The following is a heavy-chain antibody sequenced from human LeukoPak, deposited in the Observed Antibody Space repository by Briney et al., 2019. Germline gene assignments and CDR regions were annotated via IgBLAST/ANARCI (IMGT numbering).Heavy chain of an antibody. D-gene: IGHD2-21*02. Sequence: SVKVSCKASGGTFSSYAISWVRQAPGQGLEWMGRIIPILGIANYAQKFQGRVTITADKSTSTAYMELSSPRSEDTAVYYCASSLYCGGDCYSEGYFDYWGQGTLVTVSS. J-gene: IGHJ4*02. CDR1: GGTFSSYA. V-gene: IGHV1-69*04. CDR3: ASSLYCGGDCYSEGYFDY. CDR2: IIPILGIA.